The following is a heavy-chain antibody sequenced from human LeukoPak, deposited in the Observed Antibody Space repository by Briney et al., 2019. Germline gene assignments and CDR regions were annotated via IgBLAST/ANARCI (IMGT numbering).Heavy chain of an antibody. D-gene: IGHD5-18*01. Sequence: SETLSLTCTVSGGSISSYYWSWIRQPPGKGLEWIGYIYYSASTNYNPSLKSRVTISVDTSKNQFSLKLSSVTAADTAVYYCARDGSGYSYGYVDYWGQGTLVTVSS. CDR1: GGSISSYY. CDR2: IYYSAST. CDR3: ARDGSGYSYGYVDY. J-gene: IGHJ4*02. V-gene: IGHV4-59*12.